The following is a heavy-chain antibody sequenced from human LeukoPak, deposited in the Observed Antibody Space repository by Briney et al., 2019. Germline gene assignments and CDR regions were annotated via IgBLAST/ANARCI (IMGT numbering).Heavy chain of an antibody. V-gene: IGHV4-31*03. CDR1: GGSISSRGFY. CDR3: ARAGLGIENYYYYMDV. J-gene: IGHJ6*03. CDR2: IYYTGAT. D-gene: IGHD1-14*01. Sequence: PSETLSLTCTVSGGSISSRGFYWSWIRQLPGKGLEWIAYIYYTGATYYKPSLNSRVTMSVDTSQNQFSLRMSSMTAADTAVYYCARAGLGIENYYYYMDVWGKGTTVIVSS.